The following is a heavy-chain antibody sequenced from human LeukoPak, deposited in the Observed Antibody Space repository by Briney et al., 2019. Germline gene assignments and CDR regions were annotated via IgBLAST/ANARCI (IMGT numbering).Heavy chain of an antibody. CDR3: AKDYFDWSSYYFDY. D-gene: IGHD3-9*01. Sequence: GGSLRLSCAASGFTFSSYGMSWVRQAPGKGLEWVSAISGSGGSTYYADSVKGRFTISRDNSKNTLYLQMNSLRAEDTAVYYCAKDYFDWSSYYFDYWGQGTLVTVSS. J-gene: IGHJ4*02. CDR2: ISGSGGST. CDR1: GFTFSSYG. V-gene: IGHV3-23*01.